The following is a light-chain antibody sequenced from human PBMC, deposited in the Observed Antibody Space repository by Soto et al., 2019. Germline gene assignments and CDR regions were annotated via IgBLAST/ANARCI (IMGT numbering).Light chain of an antibody. CDR1: SGSVSTSYY. V-gene: IGLV8-61*01. J-gene: IGLJ3*02. CDR3: VLYVGSGISV. Sequence: QAVVTQEPSFSVSPGGTVTLTCGLSSGSVSTSYYPSWYQQTPGQAPRTLIYNTDTRSSGVPDRFSGSILGNKGALTITGAQADDESDYYCVLYVGSGISVFGGGTKVTVL. CDR2: NTD.